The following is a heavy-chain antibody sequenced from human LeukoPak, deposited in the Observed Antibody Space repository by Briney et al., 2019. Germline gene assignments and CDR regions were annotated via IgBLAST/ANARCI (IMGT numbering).Heavy chain of an antibody. CDR3: ARRWNTTPRSGFDI. Sequence: PGGSLRLSCAASGFTFDDYTMHWVRQAPGKGLEWVSLISWDGGSTYYADSVKGRFTISRDNVKNTLFLQMNSLGAEDTALYYCARRWNTTPRSGFDIWGLGTMVTVSS. J-gene: IGHJ3*02. D-gene: IGHD1/OR15-1a*01. V-gene: IGHV3-43*01. CDR2: ISWDGGST. CDR1: GFTFDDYT.